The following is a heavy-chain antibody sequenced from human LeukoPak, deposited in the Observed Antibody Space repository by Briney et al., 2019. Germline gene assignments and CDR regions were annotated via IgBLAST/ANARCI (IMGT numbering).Heavy chain of an antibody. Sequence: ETLSLTCTVSGGSISSYYMSWIRQAPGKVLEWVGRIKSKTDGGTTDYAAPVKGRFTISRDDSKNTLYLQMNSLKTEDTALYYCTTDEFGPIFGVPRDRNDYWGQGTLVTVSS. V-gene: IGHV3-15*01. CDR1: GGSISSYY. J-gene: IGHJ4*02. CDR2: IKSKTDGGTT. CDR3: TTDEFGPIFGVPRDRNDY. D-gene: IGHD3-3*01.